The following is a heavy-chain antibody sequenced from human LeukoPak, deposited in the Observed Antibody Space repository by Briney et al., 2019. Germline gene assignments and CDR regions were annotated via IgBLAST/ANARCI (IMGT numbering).Heavy chain of an antibody. V-gene: IGHV3-23*01. CDR3: EGTSQAEGPPQIVVVN. CDR2: ISGSGGST. D-gene: IGHD3-22*01. CDR1: GFTFSSYA. J-gene: IGHJ4*02. Sequence: PGGSLRLSCAASGFTFSSYAMSWVRQAPGKGLEWVSAISGSGGSTYYADSVKGRFTISRDNSKNTLYLQMNSLRAEDTAVYYCEGTSQAEGPPQIVVVNWGQGTLVTVSS.